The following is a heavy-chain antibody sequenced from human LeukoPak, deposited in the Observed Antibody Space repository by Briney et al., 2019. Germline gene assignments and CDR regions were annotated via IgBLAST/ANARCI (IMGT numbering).Heavy chain of an antibody. V-gene: IGHV4-59*01. J-gene: IGHJ3*02. CDR1: GGSISSYY. CDR3: ARPLYCSSTSCYTRSFGAFDI. Sequence: SETLSLTCTVSGGSISSYYWSWLRQPPGKGLEWIGYIYYSGSTNDNPSLKSRVTISVDPSKNQFSLKLSSVTAADTAVYYCARPLYCSSTSCYTRSFGAFDIWGQGTMVTVSS. CDR2: IYYSGST. D-gene: IGHD2-2*02.